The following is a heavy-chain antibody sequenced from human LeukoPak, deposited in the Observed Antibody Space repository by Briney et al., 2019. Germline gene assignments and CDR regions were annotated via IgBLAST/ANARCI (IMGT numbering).Heavy chain of an antibody. D-gene: IGHD1-7*01. CDR2: IYHSGST. CDR3: ARVGTTPNEFDY. CDR1: GGSISSYY. V-gene: IGHV4-59*12. Sequence: SETLSLTCTVSGGSISSYYWSWIRQPPGKGLEWIGYIYHSGSTYYNPSLKSRVTISVDRSKNQFSLKLSSVTAADTAVYYCARVGTTPNEFDYWGQGTLVIVSS. J-gene: IGHJ4*02.